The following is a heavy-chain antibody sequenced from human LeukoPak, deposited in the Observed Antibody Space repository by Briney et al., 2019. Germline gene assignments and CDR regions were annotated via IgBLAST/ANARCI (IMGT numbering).Heavy chain of an antibody. CDR2: IRYDGSNK. Sequence: GGSLRLSCAASGFTFSSYGMHWVRQAPGKGLEWVAFIRYDGSNKYYADSVKGRFTISRDNSKNTLYLQMNSLRAEDTAVYYCAKAPVRGVTNYFDYWGQGTLVTVSS. D-gene: IGHD3-10*01. CDR3: AKAPVRGVTNYFDY. V-gene: IGHV3-30*02. J-gene: IGHJ4*02. CDR1: GFTFSSYG.